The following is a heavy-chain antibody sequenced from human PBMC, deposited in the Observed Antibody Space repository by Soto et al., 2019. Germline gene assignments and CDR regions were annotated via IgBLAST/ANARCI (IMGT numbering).Heavy chain of an antibody. CDR1: GGSINSDDYY. V-gene: IGHV4-30-4*01. CDR2: IYYSGKT. CDR3: AGDRSNSPYYCDY. D-gene: IGHD6-6*01. Sequence: QVQLQESGPGLVKPSQTLSLTCAVSGGSINSDDYYWTWVRQPPGKGLEWIGFIYYSGKTKYNPSLESRVAISIDTSKNQFSLKLSSVSAADTALYYCAGDRSNSPYYCDYWGQGTLVTVSS. J-gene: IGHJ4*02.